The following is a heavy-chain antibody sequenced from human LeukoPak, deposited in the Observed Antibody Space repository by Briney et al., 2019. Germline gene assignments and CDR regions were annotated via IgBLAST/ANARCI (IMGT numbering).Heavy chain of an antibody. V-gene: IGHV3-11*03. CDR2: ISRSSTDT. J-gene: IGHJ4*02. Sequence: GGSLRLSCAASGLTFTDFYMSWIRQAPGKGLEWLSDISRSSTDTNYADSVRGRFTISRDNAKNSLFLQLNSLRAEDTAVYYCASGYSYGAYWGQGTLVTVSS. CDR3: ASGYSYGAY. CDR1: GLTFTDFY. D-gene: IGHD5-18*01.